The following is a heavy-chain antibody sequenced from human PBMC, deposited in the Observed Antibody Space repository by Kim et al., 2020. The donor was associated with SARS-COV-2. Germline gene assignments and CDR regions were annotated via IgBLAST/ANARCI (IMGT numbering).Heavy chain of an antibody. D-gene: IGHD3-22*01. CDR3: ARKRITMIVVVSYYYYGMGV. Sequence: SETLSLTCAVYGGSFSGYYWSWIRQPPGKGLEWIGEINHSGSTNYNPSLKSRVTISVDTSKNQFCLKLSSVTAADTAVYYCARKRITMIVVVSYYYYGMGVWSQRTTVTGSS. CDR2: INHSGST. V-gene: IGHV4-34*01. CDR1: GGSFSGYY. J-gene: IGHJ6*02.